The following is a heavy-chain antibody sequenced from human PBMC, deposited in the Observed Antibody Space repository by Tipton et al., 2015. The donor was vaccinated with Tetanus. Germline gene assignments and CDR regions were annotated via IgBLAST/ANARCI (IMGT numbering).Heavy chain of an antibody. CDR3: ARLRVYCSTACYSREDY. V-gene: IGHV3-7*01. Sequence: GSLRLSCVASGFTFRSYWMSWVRQAPGKGMEWVANIQEDGSEMYYADSVKGRFTISRDNARNSLSVHMNSLTAEDTAVYYCARLRVYCSTACYSREDYWGQGTLVTVSS. CDR1: GFTFRSYW. CDR2: IQEDGSEM. D-gene: IGHD2/OR15-2a*01. J-gene: IGHJ4*02.